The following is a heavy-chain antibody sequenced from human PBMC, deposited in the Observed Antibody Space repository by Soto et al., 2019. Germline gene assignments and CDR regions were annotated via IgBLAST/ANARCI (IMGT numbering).Heavy chain of an antibody. CDR2: INEAGSSK. D-gene: IGHD2-2*01. CDR3: AKGYCSSTTCYGFLHYFDY. CDR1: GFTISSYW. V-gene: IGHV3-7*05. J-gene: IGHJ4*02. Sequence: GGSLRLSCVASGFTISSYWMSWVRQAPGKGLEWVANINEAGSSKYYADSVKGRFTISRDNSKNTLYLQMNSLRAEDTAVYYCAKGYCSSTTCYGFLHYFDYWGQGTLVTVSS.